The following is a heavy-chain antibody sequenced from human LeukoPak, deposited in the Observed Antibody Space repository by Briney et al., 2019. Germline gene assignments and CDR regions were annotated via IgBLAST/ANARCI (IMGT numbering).Heavy chain of an antibody. V-gene: IGHV3-23*01. J-gene: IGHJ6*03. Sequence: PGGSLRLSCAASGFTSTIYGMSWVRQAPGKGLEWVSSISASGGTTQYADSVKGRFSISRDNSKNTVYLQMNSLRAEDTAVYYCAKKASRDYYYMDVWGKGTTVTVSS. CDR3: AKKASRDYYYMDV. CDR2: ISASGGTT. CDR1: GFTSTIYG.